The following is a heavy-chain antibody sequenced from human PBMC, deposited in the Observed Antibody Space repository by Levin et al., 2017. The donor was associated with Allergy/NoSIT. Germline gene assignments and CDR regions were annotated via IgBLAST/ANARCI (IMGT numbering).Heavy chain of an antibody. J-gene: IGHJ4*02. CDR3: AKHRGTLITVCGY. Sequence: PGESLKISCVASGFTFSSYAMSWVRQAPGKGLEWVSAISRSGDSPYYADSVKGRFTISRDNSKNTLYLQMNSLRAEDTAVYYCAKHRGTLITVCGYWGQGTLVTVSS. V-gene: IGHV3-23*01. CDR2: ISRSGDSP. D-gene: IGHD4-17*01. CDR1: GFTFSSYA.